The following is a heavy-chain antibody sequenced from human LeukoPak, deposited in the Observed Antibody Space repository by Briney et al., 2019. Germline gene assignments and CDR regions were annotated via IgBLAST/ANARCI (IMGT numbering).Heavy chain of an antibody. D-gene: IGHD3-22*01. CDR3: ASGDSSGYYYLNWFDP. Sequence: SVTVSCKASGGTFSSYAISWVRQAPGQGLEWMGGIIPIFGTANYAQKFQGRVTITADESTSTAYMELSSLRSEDTAVYYCASGDSSGYYYLNWFDPWGQGTLVTVSS. CDR1: GGTFSSYA. J-gene: IGHJ5*02. CDR2: IIPIFGTA. V-gene: IGHV1-69*13.